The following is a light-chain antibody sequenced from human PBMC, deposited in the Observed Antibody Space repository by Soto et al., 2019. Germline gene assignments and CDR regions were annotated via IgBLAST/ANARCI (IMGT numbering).Light chain of an antibody. CDR2: AYS. J-gene: IGLJ1*01. Sequence: QSVLTQPPSVSGAPGQRVTISCTGSSSNIGAGYDVHWYQHLPGTAPRLLIYAYSNRPSGVPDRFSGSKSGSSASLAITGLQAEDEADYYCHSFVGSLSGYVFGTGTKLTVL. V-gene: IGLV1-40*01. CDR3: HSFVGSLSGYV. CDR1: SSNIGAGYD.